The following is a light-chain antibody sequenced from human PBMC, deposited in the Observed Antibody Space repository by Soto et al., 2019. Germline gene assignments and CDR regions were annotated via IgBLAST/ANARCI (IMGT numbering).Light chain of an antibody. J-gene: IGLJ1*01. CDR2: DVS. CDR3: SSYTSISRNV. CDR1: SSDVGGYNY. V-gene: IGLV2-14*01. Sequence: QSALTQPASVSGSPGQSITISCTGTSSDVGGYNYVSWYQQHPGKAPKLMIYDVSNRPSGVSNRFSGPKSGNTASLTISGLQAEDETDYYCSSYTSISRNVFGTGTKLTVL.